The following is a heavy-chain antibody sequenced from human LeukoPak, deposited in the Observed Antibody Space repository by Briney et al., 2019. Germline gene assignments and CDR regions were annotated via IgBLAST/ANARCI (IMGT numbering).Heavy chain of an antibody. V-gene: IGHV3-74*01. CDR2: INSDGSST. CDR3: ARDRDMYYYGSGSLDY. Sequence: GGSLRLSCAASGFTFSSYWMHWVRQAPGKGLVWVSRINSDGSSTSYADSVKGRFSISRDNSKNTLYLQMNSLRAEDTAVYYCARDRDMYYYGSGSLDYWGQGTLVTVSS. D-gene: IGHD3-10*01. CDR1: GFTFSSYW. J-gene: IGHJ4*02.